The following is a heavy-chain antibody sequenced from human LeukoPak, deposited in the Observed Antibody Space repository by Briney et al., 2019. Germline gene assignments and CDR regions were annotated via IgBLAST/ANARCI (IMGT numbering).Heavy chain of an antibody. D-gene: IGHD3-3*01. J-gene: IGHJ4*02. CDR3: AREERYYDFWSGHYYFDY. CDR1: GFTFSSYS. Sequence: PGGSLRLSCAASGFTFSSYSMNWVRQAPGKGLEWVSYISSSSSTIYYADSVKGRFTISRDNAKNSLYLQMNSLRAEDTAVYYCAREERYYDFWSGHYYFDYWGQGTLVTVSS. CDR2: ISSSSSTI. V-gene: IGHV3-48*01.